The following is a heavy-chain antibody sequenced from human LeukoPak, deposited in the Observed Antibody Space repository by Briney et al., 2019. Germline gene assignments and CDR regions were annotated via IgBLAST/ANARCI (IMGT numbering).Heavy chain of an antibody. V-gene: IGHV1-8*01. CDR1: GYTFTCYD. J-gene: IGHJ6*03. Sequence: ASVKVSCKASGYTFTCYDINWVRQATGQGLEWMGWMNPNSGNTGYAQKFQGRVTMTRNTSISTAYMELSSLRSEDTAVYYCARGRRGLAAGSYYYYMDVWGKGTTVTVSS. CDR3: ARGRRGLAAGSYYYYMDV. CDR2: MNPNSGNT. D-gene: IGHD6-13*01.